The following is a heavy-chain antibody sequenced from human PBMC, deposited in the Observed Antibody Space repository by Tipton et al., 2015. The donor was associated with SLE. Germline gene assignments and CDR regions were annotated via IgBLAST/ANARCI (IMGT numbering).Heavy chain of an antibody. J-gene: IGHJ4*02. D-gene: IGHD1-26*01. CDR2: IRYDGSNK. Sequence: SLRLSCAASGFTFDDYAMHWVRQAPGKGLGWVAFIRYDGSNKYYADYVKGRFTISRDNSKNTLYLQMNSLRAEGTAVYYCAKDKGSGRPYYFDYWGQGTLVTVSS. V-gene: IGHV3-30*02. CDR3: AKDKGSGRPYYFDY. CDR1: GFTFDDYA.